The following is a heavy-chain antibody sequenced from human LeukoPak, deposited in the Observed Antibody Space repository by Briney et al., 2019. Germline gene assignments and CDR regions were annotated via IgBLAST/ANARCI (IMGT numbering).Heavy chain of an antibody. CDR3: ARGSSDSSSWYGPYYYYMDV. V-gene: IGHV1-8*03. CDR1: GYTVTELS. Sequence: ASVKVSCKVSGYTVTELSMHWVRQSPGKGLEWMGWMNPNSGNTGYAQKFQGRVTITRNTSISTAYMELSSLRSEDTAVYYCARGSSDSSSWYGPYYYYMDVWGKGTTVTVSS. J-gene: IGHJ6*03. CDR2: MNPNSGNT. D-gene: IGHD6-13*01.